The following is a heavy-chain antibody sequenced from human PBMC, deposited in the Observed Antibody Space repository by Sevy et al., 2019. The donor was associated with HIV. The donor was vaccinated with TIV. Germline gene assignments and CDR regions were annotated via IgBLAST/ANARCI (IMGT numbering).Heavy chain of an antibody. CDR3: AREGCTQPHDY. CDR2: FSFGCGRI. D-gene: IGHD2-8*01. Sequence: GGSLRLSCAASEFTFAKYSMSWVRQAPGKGLEWVSTFSFGCGRINYADSVKGRFTISRDDSKNTLFLQMNSLGAEDTATYFCAREGCTQPHDYWGQGTLVTVSS. V-gene: IGHV3-23*01. CDR1: EFTFAKYS. J-gene: IGHJ4*02.